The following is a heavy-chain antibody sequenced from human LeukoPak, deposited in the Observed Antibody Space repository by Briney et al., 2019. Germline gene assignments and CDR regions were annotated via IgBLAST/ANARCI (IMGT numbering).Heavy chain of an antibody. J-gene: IGHJ3*02. D-gene: IGHD3-22*01. CDR1: GYTFTSYY. CDR3: AREGTYYYDPPPAFDI. Sequence: GASVKVSCKASGYTFTSYYMHWVRQAPGQGLEWMGIINPSGGSTSYAQKFQGRVTMTRDMSTSTVYMELSRLRSDDTAVYYCAREGTYYYDPPPAFDIWGQGTMVTVSS. CDR2: INPSGGST. V-gene: IGHV1-46*01.